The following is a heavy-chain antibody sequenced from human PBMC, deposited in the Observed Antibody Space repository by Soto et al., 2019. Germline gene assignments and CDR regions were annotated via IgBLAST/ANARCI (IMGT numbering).Heavy chain of an antibody. J-gene: IGHJ4*02. CDR1: GGSISSYY. Sequence: QVQLQESGPGLVKPSETLSLTCTVSGGSISSYYWSWIRQPPGKGLEWIGYIYYSGSTNYNPSLKSRVTISVDTSKNQFSLKLSSVTAADTAVYYCARVEMATIKFDYWGQGTLVTVSS. D-gene: IGHD5-12*01. CDR2: IYYSGST. V-gene: IGHV4-59*01. CDR3: ARVEMATIKFDY.